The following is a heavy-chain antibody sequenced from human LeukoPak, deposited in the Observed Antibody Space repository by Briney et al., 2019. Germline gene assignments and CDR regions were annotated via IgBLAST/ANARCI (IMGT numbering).Heavy chain of an antibody. J-gene: IGHJ6*03. CDR1: GYTFTSYG. D-gene: IGHD3-22*01. CDR2: ISAYNGNT. Sequence: GASVKVSCKASGYTFTSYGISWVRQAPGQGLEWMGWISAYNGNTNYAQKLQGRVTMTTDTSTSTAYMELRSLRSEDTAVYYCARGGRYYYDSSASYMLEVNYYYMDVWGKGTTVTISS. CDR3: ARGGRYYYDSSASYMLEVNYYYMDV. V-gene: IGHV1-18*01.